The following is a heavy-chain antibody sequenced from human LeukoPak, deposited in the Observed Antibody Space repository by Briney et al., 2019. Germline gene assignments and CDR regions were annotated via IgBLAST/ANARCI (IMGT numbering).Heavy chain of an antibody. Sequence: GGSLRLSCAASGFTFINDAISWGRQAPGKGLEWGSGISGRVHVTNYADSVKGRFTVSRDNSESTLFLQMNSLRAEDTAIYYCAKLGTRRELRSYFDYWGQGIPVTISS. J-gene: IGHJ4*02. CDR2: ISGRVHVT. D-gene: IGHD1-14*01. CDR3: AKLGTRRELRSYFDY. CDR1: GFTFINDA. V-gene: IGHV3-23*01.